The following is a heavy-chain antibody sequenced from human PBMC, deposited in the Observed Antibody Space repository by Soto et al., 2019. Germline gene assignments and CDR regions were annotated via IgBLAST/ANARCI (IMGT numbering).Heavy chain of an antibody. D-gene: IGHD2-21*02. V-gene: IGHV1-2*04. J-gene: IGHJ4*02. CDR2: INPNSGGT. CDR3: ARAHCGGDCYSGVDY. Sequence: QVQLVQSGAEVKKPGASVKVSCKASGYTFTGYYMHWVRQAPGQGLEWMGWINPNSGGTNYAQKLKGWVTMTRDTSISTAYMELSRLRSDDTAVYYCARAHCGGDCYSGVDYWGQGTLVTVSS. CDR1: GYTFTGYY.